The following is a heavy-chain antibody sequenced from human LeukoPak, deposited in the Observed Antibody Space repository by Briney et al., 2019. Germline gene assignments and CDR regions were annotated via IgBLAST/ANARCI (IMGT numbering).Heavy chain of an antibody. CDR2: ISFDGSYK. V-gene: IGHV3-30*03. J-gene: IGHJ4*02. D-gene: IGHD2-15*01. Sequence: GGSLRLSCAASGFTFSNYGMHWVRQAPGKGLEWVAVISFDGSYKYYADSVKGRFTISRDNSKNTLYLQMNSLRPEDAAVYYCASSVVVVAARLDYWGQGTLVTVSS. CDR1: GFTFSNYG. CDR3: ASSVVVVAARLDY.